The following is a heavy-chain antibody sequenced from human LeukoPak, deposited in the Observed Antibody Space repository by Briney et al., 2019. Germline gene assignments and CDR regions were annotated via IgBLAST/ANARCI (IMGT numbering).Heavy chain of an antibody. Sequence: SVKVSCKASGGTFSSYAISWVRQAPGQGLEWMGGIIPIFGTANYAQKFQGRVTITADESTSTAYMELSSLRSEDTAVYYCARSPEYCSSTSCGYYYYCGMDVWGKGTTVTVSS. CDR1: GGTFSSYA. J-gene: IGHJ6*04. D-gene: IGHD2-2*01. CDR2: IIPIFGTA. V-gene: IGHV1-69*01. CDR3: ARSPEYCSSTSCGYYYYCGMDV.